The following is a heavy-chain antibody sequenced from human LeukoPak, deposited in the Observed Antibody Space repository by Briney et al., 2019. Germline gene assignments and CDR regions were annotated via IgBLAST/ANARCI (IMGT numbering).Heavy chain of an antibody. Sequence: GGSLRLSCAAYGFVFSGYAMHWVRQAPGKGLEWVALIWFDGTEKFYADSVKGRFTISRDNSRNTVDLQMNSLRVEDTAVYYCARDSNSAGDYWGQGTLVTVSS. CDR2: IWFDGTEK. V-gene: IGHV3-33*01. CDR1: GFVFSGYA. CDR3: ARDSNSAGDY. D-gene: IGHD4-23*01. J-gene: IGHJ4*02.